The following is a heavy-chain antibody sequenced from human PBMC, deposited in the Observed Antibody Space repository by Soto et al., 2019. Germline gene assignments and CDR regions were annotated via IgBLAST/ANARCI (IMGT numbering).Heavy chain of an antibody. D-gene: IGHD2-21*02. CDR1: GGSISSGGYY. V-gene: IGHV4-31*03. CDR2: IYYSGST. Sequence: TLSLTCTVSGGSISSGGYYWSWIRQHPGKGLEWIGYIYYSGSTYYNPSLKSRVTISVDTSKNQFSLKLSSVTAADTAVYYCARDHSGHGDSVFDYWGQGTLVTVYS. J-gene: IGHJ4*02. CDR3: ARDHSGHGDSVFDY.